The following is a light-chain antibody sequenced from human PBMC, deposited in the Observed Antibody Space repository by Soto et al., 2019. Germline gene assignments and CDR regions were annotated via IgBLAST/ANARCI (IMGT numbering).Light chain of an antibody. Sequence: EVVLTQSPDTLSLSPGERATLSCRASQDVGHFLVWYQQKPGLSPSLVIYETSKRATDIPDRFSGSGSGTDFTLTINHLEPEDVGVYYCQQRNNWPLTFGGGTKVELK. V-gene: IGKV3-11*01. CDR3: QQRNNWPLT. J-gene: IGKJ4*01. CDR2: ETS. CDR1: QDVGHF.